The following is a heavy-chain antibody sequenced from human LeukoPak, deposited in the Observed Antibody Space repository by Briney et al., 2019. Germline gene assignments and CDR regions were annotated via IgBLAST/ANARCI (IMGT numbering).Heavy chain of an antibody. J-gene: IGHJ4*02. D-gene: IGHD5-24*01. CDR1: GFTFDDYA. CDR3: ARVEYYFNY. Sequence: PGGSLRLSCAASGFTFDDYAMHWVRHAPGKGLEWVANIKQDGSEKYYVDSVKGRFTISRDNAKNSLYLQMNSLRVEDTAVYYCARVEYYFNYWGQGTLVIVSS. CDR2: IKQDGSEK. V-gene: IGHV3-7*04.